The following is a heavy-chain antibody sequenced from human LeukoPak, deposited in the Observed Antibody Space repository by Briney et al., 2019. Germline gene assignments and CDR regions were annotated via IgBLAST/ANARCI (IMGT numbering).Heavy chain of an antibody. CDR1: GFTFSSYG. Sequence: GGTLRLSCAASGFTFSSYGMSWVRQAPGKGLEWVSAISGSGGSTYYADSVKGRFTISRDNSKNTLYLQMNSLRAEDTAVYYCAKDRNRGKYYDKPGPDYWGQGTLVTVSS. CDR3: AKDRNRGKYYDKPGPDY. J-gene: IGHJ4*02. D-gene: IGHD3-22*01. CDR2: ISGSGGST. V-gene: IGHV3-23*01.